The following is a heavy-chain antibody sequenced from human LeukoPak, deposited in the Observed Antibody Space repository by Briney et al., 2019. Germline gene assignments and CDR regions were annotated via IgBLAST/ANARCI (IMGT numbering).Heavy chain of an antibody. CDR3: ARDPTDWIDY. D-gene: IGHD1-1*01. CDR1: GYTLTSYY. V-gene: IGHV1-2*02. Sequence: ASVKVSCKASGYTLTSYYMHWVRQAPGQGLEWMGWINPNSGATNYAQKFQGRVTMTRDTSISTAYMELSRLRSDDTAVYYCARDPTDWIDYWGQGTLVTVSS. CDR2: INPNSGAT. J-gene: IGHJ4*02.